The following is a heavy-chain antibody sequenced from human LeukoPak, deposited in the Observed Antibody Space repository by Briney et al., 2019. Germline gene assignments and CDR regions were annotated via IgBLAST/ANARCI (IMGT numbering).Heavy chain of an antibody. CDR2: IWYDGSKE. Sequence: GGSLRLSCAASGFTFGTYGMHWVRQAPGKGLEWVAVIWYDGSKEYYADTVKGRFTISRDNSENTLYLQMNSLRAEDTAVYYCARVYDSSAHYYFDYWGQGTLVTVSS. D-gene: IGHD3-22*01. J-gene: IGHJ4*02. V-gene: IGHV3-33*01. CDR1: GFTFGTYG. CDR3: ARVYDSSAHYYFDY.